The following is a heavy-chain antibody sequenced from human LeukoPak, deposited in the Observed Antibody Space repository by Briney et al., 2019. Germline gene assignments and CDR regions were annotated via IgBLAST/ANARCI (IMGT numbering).Heavy chain of an antibody. CDR1: GYTFTSYY. Sequence: ASVKVSCKASGYTFTSYYMHWVRQAPGQGLEWMGMINPSDGTTTNAQKFQGRVTMTRDTSTSTAYMELSSLRSEDTAVYYCASFGSGSYYSPGFWGQGSLVTVSS. D-gene: IGHD3-10*01. CDR2: INPSDGTT. V-gene: IGHV1-46*01. CDR3: ASFGSGSYYSPGF. J-gene: IGHJ4*02.